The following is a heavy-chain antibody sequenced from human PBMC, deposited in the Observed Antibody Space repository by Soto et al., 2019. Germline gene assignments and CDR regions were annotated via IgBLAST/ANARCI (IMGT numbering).Heavy chain of an antibody. V-gene: IGHV1-69*04. CDR3: ARDTGGSNYVAWFDP. D-gene: IGHD4-4*01. CDR1: GGTFSSYT. CDR2: IIPILGIA. J-gene: IGHJ5*02. Sequence: SVKVSCKASGGTFSSYTISWVRQAPGQGLEWMGRIIPILGIANYAQKFQGRVTITADKSTSTAYMELSSLRSEDTAVYYCARDTGGSNYVAWFDPWGQGTLVTVSS.